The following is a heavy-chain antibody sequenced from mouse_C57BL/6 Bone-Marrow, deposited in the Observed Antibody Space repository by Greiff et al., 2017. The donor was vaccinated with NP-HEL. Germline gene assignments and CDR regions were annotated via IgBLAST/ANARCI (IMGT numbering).Heavy chain of an antibody. CDR1: CYEFSHYC. Sequence: VKLMESGAELVKPGASVKISCQASCYEFSHYCMNWVKHRPGTGLSWLGQIYPGDGDTNYNGKFKDKATLTADKSSSTAYMQLSRLTSEDSAVYFCARGAYWGQGTLVTVSA. J-gene: IGHJ3*01. V-gene: IGHV1-80*01. CDR2: IYPGDGDT. CDR3: ARGAY.